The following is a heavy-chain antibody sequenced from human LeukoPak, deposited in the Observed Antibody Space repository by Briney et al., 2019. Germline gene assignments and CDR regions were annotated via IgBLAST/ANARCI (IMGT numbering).Heavy chain of an antibody. V-gene: IGHV3-7*04. CDR2: ISQDGTES. D-gene: IGHD1-1*01. CDR3: ARDSTGTVFDL. J-gene: IGHJ4*02. CDR1: GLTFSSYR. Sequence: GGSLRLSCAASGLTFSSYRMTWVRQAPGKGLEWVAQISQDGTESYSVDSVRGRFTISRDNAKNSVYLQMNSLRPEDTAVYYCARDSTGTVFDLWGQGTLVTVSS.